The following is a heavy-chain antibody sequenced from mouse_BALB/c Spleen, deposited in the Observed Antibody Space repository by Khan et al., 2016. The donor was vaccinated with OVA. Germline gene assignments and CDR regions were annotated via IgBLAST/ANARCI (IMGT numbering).Heavy chain of an antibody. Sequence: VQLQQPGAELVKPGASVKLSCTASGFKIKDTYMHWVKQRPEQGLEWIGRIDPAIGNTRYDPKFQDKATITAETSSNTSYLQLSSLTSEDTAVYYCVSPNWFVYWGHWTLVTVSA. J-gene: IGHJ3*01. CDR1: GFKIKDTY. CDR3: VSPNWFVY. CDR2: IDPAIGNT. V-gene: IGHV14-3*02.